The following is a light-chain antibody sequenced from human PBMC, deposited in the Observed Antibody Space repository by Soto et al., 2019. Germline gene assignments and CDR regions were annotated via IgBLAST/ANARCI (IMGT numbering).Light chain of an antibody. Sequence: EIVLTQSPGTLSLSPGERATLSCGASQSVSSSYLAWYQQKPGQAPRLLIYGTSSRATGIPDRFSGRGSGTDFTLTISRLGPEDSAVYYCQQYDSSPYTFGQGTKLEIK. CDR1: QSVSSSY. CDR2: GTS. CDR3: QQYDSSPYT. V-gene: IGKV3-20*01. J-gene: IGKJ2*01.